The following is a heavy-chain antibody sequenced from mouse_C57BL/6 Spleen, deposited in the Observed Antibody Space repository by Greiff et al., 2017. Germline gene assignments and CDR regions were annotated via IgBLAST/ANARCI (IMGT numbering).Heavy chain of an antibody. J-gene: IGHJ2*01. Sequence: QVQLQQSGAELVKPGASVKMSCKASGYTFTSYWITWVKQRPGQGLEWIGDIYPGSGSTNYNEKFKSKATLTVDTSSSTAYMQLSSLTSEESAVYYCARPRDYYGSRNVDYWGQGTTLTVSS. V-gene: IGHV1-55*01. CDR2: IYPGSGST. D-gene: IGHD1-1*01. CDR3: ARPRDYYGSRNVDY. CDR1: GYTFTSYW.